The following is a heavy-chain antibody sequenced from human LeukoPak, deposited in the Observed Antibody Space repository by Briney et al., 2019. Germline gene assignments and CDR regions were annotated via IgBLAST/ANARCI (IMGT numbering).Heavy chain of an antibody. Sequence: GGSLRLSCAASGFIFTNYFMNWVRQAPGKGLEWVASIKHDGSEKYYVDSVRGRFTISRDNTMNSLYLQMSSLRAEDTAVYYCATDRGWRTSGYYLYYFEYWGQGTLVTYSS. D-gene: IGHD3-3*01. CDR1: GFIFTNYF. CDR2: IKHDGSEK. CDR3: ATDRGWRTSGYYLYYFEY. J-gene: IGHJ4*02. V-gene: IGHV3-7*01.